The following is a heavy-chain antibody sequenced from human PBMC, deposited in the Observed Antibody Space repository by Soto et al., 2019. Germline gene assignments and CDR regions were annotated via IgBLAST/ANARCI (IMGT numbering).Heavy chain of an antibody. D-gene: IGHD3-22*01. CDR1: GYTLTELS. V-gene: IGHV1-24*01. CDR2: FDPEDGGT. CDR3: ATKRDYYDSSGYPNWFDP. J-gene: IGHJ5*02. Sequence: RASVKVSCKVSGYTLTELSMHWVRQAPGKGLEWMGGFDPEDGGTIYAQKFQGRVTMTEDTSTDTAYMELGSLRSEDTAVYYCATKRDYYDSSGYPNWFDPWGQGTLVTVSS.